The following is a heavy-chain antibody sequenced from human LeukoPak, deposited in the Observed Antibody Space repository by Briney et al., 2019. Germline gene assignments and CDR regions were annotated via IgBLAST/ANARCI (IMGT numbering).Heavy chain of an antibody. D-gene: IGHD1-26*01. CDR3: ARDVGASAPDAFDI. CDR1: GFTFDDYD. V-gene: IGHV3-21*01. CDR2: ISSSSNYI. Sequence: GGSLRLSCAASGFTFDDYDMSWVRQAPGKGLEWVSSISSSSNYIYYADSVKGRFTISRDNAKNSLYLQMNSLRVEDTDVYYCARDVGASAPDAFDIWGQGTMVTVSS. J-gene: IGHJ3*02.